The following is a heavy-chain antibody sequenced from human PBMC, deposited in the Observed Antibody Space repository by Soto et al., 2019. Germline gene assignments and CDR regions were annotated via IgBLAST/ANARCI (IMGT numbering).Heavy chain of an antibody. CDR1: GFTFSSYS. V-gene: IGHV3-48*02. D-gene: IGHD3-16*02. CDR2: ISSSSSTI. J-gene: IGHJ4*02. CDR3: AREGGPTYYDYVWGSYRPYYFDY. Sequence: PGGSLRLSCAASGFTFSSYSMNWVRQAPGKGLEWVSYISSSSSTIYYADSVKGRFTISRDNAKNSLYLQMNSLRDEDTAVYYCAREGGPTYYDYVWGSYRPYYFDYWGQGTLVTVSS.